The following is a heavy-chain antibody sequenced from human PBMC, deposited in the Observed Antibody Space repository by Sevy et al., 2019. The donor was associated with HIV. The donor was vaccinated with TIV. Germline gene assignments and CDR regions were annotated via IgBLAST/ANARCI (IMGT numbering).Heavy chain of an antibody. CDR3: ARDRDAYASGRRHPYYYYHGMDV. D-gene: IGHD3-10*01. J-gene: IGHJ6*02. V-gene: IGHV3-21*01. CDR1: GFTFKDDF. CDR2: ISSRSTFT. Sequence: GGSLRLSCVGSGFTFKDDFMTWVRQAPGKGLEWVSSISSRSTFTYYANSVKGRFTISRDNAKNSMFLQMNSVRHEDTAVYYCARDRDAYASGRRHPYYYYHGMDVWGQGTTVTVSS.